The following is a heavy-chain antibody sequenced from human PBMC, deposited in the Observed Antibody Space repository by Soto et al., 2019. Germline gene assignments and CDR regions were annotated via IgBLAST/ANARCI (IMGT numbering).Heavy chain of an antibody. Sequence: SETLSLTCTVSGGSISSGDYYWRWVRQPPGKGLEWIGYIYYSGITYYNPSLKSRVTISVDTSKNQFSLKLSSVTAADTAVYYCARVVTAIHGFDYWSQGAVVTV. V-gene: IGHV4-30-4*01. CDR2: IYYSGIT. CDR1: GGSISSGDYY. J-gene: IGHJ4*02. CDR3: ARVVTAIHGFDY. D-gene: IGHD2-21*02.